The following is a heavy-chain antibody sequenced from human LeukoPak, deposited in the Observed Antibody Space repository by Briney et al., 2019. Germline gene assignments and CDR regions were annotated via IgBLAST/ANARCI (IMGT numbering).Heavy chain of an antibody. J-gene: IGHJ4*02. D-gene: IGHD4-23*01. CDR1: GFTFSSYS. CDR2: ISSSSSYI. V-gene: IGHV3-21*01. CDR3: ASTPVGGDYFDY. Sequence: PGGSLRLSCAASGFTFSSYSMNWVRQAPGKGLEWVSSISSSSSYIYYADSVKGRFTISRDNAKNSLYLQMNSLRAEDTAVYYCASTPVGGDYFDYWGQGTLVTVSS.